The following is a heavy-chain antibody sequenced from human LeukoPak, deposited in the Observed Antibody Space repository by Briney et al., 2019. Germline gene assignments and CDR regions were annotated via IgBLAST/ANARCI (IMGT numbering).Heavy chain of an antibody. CDR3: ASSDSGYDLQFDY. CDR2: IYYSGST. V-gene: IGHV4-59*01. Sequence: SETLSLTCSVSGGSISSYYWNRIRQPPGKGLEWIGYIYYSGSTNYNPSLKSRVTISVDTSKNQFSLKLSSVTAADTAVYYCASSDSGYDLQFDYWGQGTLVTVSS. J-gene: IGHJ4*02. D-gene: IGHD5-12*01. CDR1: GGSISSYY.